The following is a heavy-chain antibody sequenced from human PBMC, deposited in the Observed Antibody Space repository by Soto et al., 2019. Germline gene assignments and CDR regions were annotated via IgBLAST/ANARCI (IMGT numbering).Heavy chain of an antibody. Sequence: ASVKVSCKASGYTLTSYGISWVRQAPGQGLEWMGWISAYNGNTNYAQKLQGRVTMTTDTSTSTAYMELRSLRSDDTAVYYCARNGASYDYIWGSYRYWFDPWGQGTLVTLSS. CDR3: ARNGASYDYIWGSYRYWFDP. CDR2: ISAYNGNT. D-gene: IGHD3-16*01. CDR1: GYTLTSYG. V-gene: IGHV1-18*01. J-gene: IGHJ5*02.